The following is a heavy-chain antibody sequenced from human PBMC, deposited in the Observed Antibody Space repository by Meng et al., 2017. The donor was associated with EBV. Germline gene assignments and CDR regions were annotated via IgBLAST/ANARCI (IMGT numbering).Heavy chain of an antibody. CDR3: ASESGRGYTPDY. V-gene: IGHV1-69*01. J-gene: IGHJ4*02. CDR2: LIPMSGAP. Sequence: QGQVGHSGEEVKKAGASVTVSCKTSGGTFTSDAISWVRQAPGQGLEWMGGLIPMSGAPNCAQKFQGRITITADESTSTHYMDLRSLRSEDTAVYYCASESGRGYTPDYWGQGTLVTVSS. CDR1: GGTFTSDA. D-gene: IGHD3-10*01.